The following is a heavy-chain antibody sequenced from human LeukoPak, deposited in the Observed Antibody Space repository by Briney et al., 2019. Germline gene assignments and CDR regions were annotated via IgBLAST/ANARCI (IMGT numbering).Heavy chain of an antibody. CDR2: IYHSGST. V-gene: IGHV4-4*02. CDR1: GGSISSSNW. J-gene: IGHJ5*02. CDR3: AKDPNEYSNYNWFDP. D-gene: IGHD4-11*01. Sequence: SGTLSLTCAVSGGSISSSNWWSWVRQPPGKGLEWIGEIYHSGSTNYNPSLRSRVTISVDTSKNQFSLKLSSVTAADTAIYYCAKDPNEYSNYNWFDPWGQGTLVAVSS.